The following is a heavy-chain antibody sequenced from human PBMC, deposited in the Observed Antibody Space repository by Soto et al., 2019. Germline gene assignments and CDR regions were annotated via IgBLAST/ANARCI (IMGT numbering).Heavy chain of an antibody. D-gene: IGHD2-8*01. CDR2: ISGSGGST. CDR3: AKVRSIGVCLNWFDP. V-gene: IGHV3-23*01. Sequence: GGSLRLSCAASGFTFSSYAMSWVRQAPGKGLEWVSAISGSGGSTYYADSVKGRFTISRDNSKNTLYLQMNSLRAEDTAVYYCAKVRSIGVCLNWFDPWGQGTLVTVSS. CDR1: GFTFSSYA. J-gene: IGHJ5*02.